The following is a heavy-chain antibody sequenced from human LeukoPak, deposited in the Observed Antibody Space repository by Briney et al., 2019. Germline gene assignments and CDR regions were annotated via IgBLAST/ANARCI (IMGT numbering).Heavy chain of an antibody. J-gene: IGHJ5*02. CDR2: IIPIFGTA. CDR3: AWELGYCSSTSCYRISITGGWFDP. CDR1: GGTFSSYA. V-gene: IGHV1-69*13. D-gene: IGHD2-2*02. Sequence: ASVKVSCKASGGTFSSYAISWVRQAPGQGLEWMGGIIPIFGTANYAQKFQGRVTITADESTSTAYMELSSLRSEDTAVYYCAWELGYCSSTSCYRISITGGWFDPWGQGTLVTVSS.